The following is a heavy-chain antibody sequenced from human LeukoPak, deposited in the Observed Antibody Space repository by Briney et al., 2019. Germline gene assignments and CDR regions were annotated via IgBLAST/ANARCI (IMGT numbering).Heavy chain of an antibody. D-gene: IGHD1-1*01. CDR1: GYTFTNYD. Sequence: ASVKVSCKASGYTFTNYDINWVRQATGQGLEWMGWMNPNSGTTGYAQKFLGRVTITRNTSISTTYMELSSLRSEDTAVYYCARGRSPGTSMEYYYYKDVWGKGTTVTVSS. CDR2: MNPNSGTT. J-gene: IGHJ6*03. V-gene: IGHV1-8*03. CDR3: ARGRSPGTSMEYYYYKDV.